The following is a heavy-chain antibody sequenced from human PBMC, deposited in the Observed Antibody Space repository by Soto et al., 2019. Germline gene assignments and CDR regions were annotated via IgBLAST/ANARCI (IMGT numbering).Heavy chain of an antibody. D-gene: IGHD3-22*01. V-gene: IGHV3-23*01. CDR2: ISGSGGST. CDR1: GFTFSSYA. CDR3: AKDQYPSQYYDSSGYYDYFDY. J-gene: IGHJ4*02. Sequence: EVQLLESGGGLVQPGGSLRLSCAASGFTFSSYAMSWVRQAPGKGLEWVSAISGSGGSTYYADSVKGRFTISRDNSKNTLYLQMNSRRAEDTAVYYCAKDQYPSQYYDSSGYYDYFDYWGQGTLVTVSS.